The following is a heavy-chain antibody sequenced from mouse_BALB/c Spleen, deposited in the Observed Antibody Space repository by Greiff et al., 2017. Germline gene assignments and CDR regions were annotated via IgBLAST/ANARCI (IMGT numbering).Heavy chain of an antibody. Sequence: EVQGVESGPGLVKPSQSLSLTCTVTGYSITSDYAWNWIRQFPGNKLEWMGYISYSGSTSYNPSLKSRISITRDTSKNQFFLQLNSVTTEDTATYYCARVGDGYDGTWFAYWGQGTLVTVSA. CDR3: ARVGDGYDGTWFAY. CDR1: GYSITSDYA. V-gene: IGHV3-2*02. J-gene: IGHJ3*01. CDR2: ISYSGST. D-gene: IGHD2-2*01.